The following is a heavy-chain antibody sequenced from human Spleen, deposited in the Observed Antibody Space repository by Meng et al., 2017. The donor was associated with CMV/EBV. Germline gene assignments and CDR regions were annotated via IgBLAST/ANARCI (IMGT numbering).Heavy chain of an antibody. V-gene: IGHV1-69*05. Sequence: SVKVSCKASGGTFSSYAFSWVRQAPGQGLEWMGGIIPIFGTANYAQKFQGRVTITTDESTSTAYMELSSLRSEDTAVYYCARKLALADFWSDYYYYGMDVWGQGTTVTVSS. CDR3: ARKLALADFWSDYYYYGMDV. CDR2: IIPIFGTA. D-gene: IGHD3-3*01. CDR1: GGTFSSYA. J-gene: IGHJ6*02.